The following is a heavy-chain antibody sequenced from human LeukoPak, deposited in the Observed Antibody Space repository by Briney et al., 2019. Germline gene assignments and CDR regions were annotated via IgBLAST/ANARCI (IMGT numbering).Heavy chain of an antibody. V-gene: IGHV5-51*01. J-gene: IGHJ4*02. CDR2: IYPGDSDT. Sequence: GESLKISCKGSGYSFTSYWIGWVRQMPGKGLEWMGIIYPGDSDTRYSPSFQGQVTPSADKSISTAYLRWSSLKASGTAMYYCARRYCSGGSWYYYFDSCGQGALGTVSS. CDR3: ARRYCSGGSWYYYFDS. CDR1: GYSFTSYW. D-gene: IGHD2-15*01.